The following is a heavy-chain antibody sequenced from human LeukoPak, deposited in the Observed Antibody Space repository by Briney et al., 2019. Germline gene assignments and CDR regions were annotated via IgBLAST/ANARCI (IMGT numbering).Heavy chain of an antibody. J-gene: IGHJ3*02. V-gene: IGHV4-59*01. CDR3: ARGFHSYDAFDI. D-gene: IGHD5-18*01. CDR2: HYYSGST. CDR1: GGSISSYY. Sequence: SETLSLTCTVSGGSISSYYWSWIRQPPGQGREGIGYHYYSGSTNYNPSLKSRVTISVDTSKNQFSLKLSSVTAADTAVYYCARGFHSYDAFDIWGQGTMVTVSS.